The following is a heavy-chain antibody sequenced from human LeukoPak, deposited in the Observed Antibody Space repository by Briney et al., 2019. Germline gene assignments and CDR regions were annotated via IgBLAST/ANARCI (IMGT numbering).Heavy chain of an antibody. CDR1: GYSISNGYF. D-gene: IGHD5-12*01. V-gene: IGHV4-38-2*02. CDR3: AREVGIVMELDH. J-gene: IGHJ4*02. CDR2: LYHSGST. Sequence: SETLSLTCTVSGYSISNGYFWAWIRQPPGKGLEWIGSLYHSGSTYYNPSLKSRVTISLDTSRNQFSLNVSSVTAADTAVYYCAREVGIVMELDHWGQGTRVTVSS.